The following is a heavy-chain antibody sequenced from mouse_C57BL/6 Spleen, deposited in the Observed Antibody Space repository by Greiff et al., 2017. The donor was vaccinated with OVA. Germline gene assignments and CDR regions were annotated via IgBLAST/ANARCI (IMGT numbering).Heavy chain of an antibody. D-gene: IGHD2-3*01. J-gene: IGHJ1*03. CDR3: ARLDGYYGYFDV. CDR1: GYTFTSYW. CDR2: IDPSDSET. V-gene: IGHV1-52*01. Sequence: VQLQQPGAELVRPGSSVKLSCKASGYTFTSYWMHWVQQRPIQGLEWIGNIDPSDSETHYNQKFKDKATLTVDKSSSTAYMQLSSLPSEDSAVYYCARLDGYYGYFDVWGTGTTVTVSS.